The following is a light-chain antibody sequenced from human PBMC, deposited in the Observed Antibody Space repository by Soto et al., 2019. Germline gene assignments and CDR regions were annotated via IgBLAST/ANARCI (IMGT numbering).Light chain of an antibody. J-gene: IGKJ5*01. CDR1: QSVSSY. Sequence: EIVLTQSPATLSLSPGERATLSCRASQSVSSYLVWYQQRPGQAPRLLIHDASHRAAGIPARFSGSGFGTDFTLTISSLEPEDAAVYYCQQRSNWPPITFGQGTRLEI. CDR2: DAS. CDR3: QQRSNWPPIT. V-gene: IGKV3-11*01.